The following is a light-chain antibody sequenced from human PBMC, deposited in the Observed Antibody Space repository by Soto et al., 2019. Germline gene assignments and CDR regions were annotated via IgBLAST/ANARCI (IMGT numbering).Light chain of an antibody. CDR1: SSDVGGYNY. V-gene: IGLV2-14*01. CDR2: DVS. J-gene: IGLJ1*01. CDR3: SPYTSSSTPLYV. Sequence: QSVLTQPASVSGSPGQSITISCTGTSSDVGGYNYVSWYQQHPGKAPKLMIYDVSNRPSGVSNRFSGSKSGNTASLTISGLQAEDEADYYCSPYTSSSTPLYVFGTGTKVTVL.